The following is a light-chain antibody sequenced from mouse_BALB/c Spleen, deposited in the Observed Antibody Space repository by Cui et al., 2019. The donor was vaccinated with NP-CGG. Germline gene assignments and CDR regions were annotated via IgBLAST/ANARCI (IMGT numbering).Light chain of an antibody. CDR1: TGAVTTSNY. CDR3: ALWYSNHWV. J-gene: IGLJ1*01. V-gene: IGLV1*01. CDR2: GTN. Sequence: QAGFTQASAITTSPGETVTLTCRSSTGAVTTSNYANWVQEKPDHLFTGLIGGTNNRAPGVPARFSGSLIGDKAALTITGAQTEDEAIYFCALWYSNHWVFGGGTKLTVL.